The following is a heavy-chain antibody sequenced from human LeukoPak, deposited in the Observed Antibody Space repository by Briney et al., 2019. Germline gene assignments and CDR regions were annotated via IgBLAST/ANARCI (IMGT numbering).Heavy chain of an antibody. CDR1: GFTFSSYA. CDR2: MSGSGGST. J-gene: IGHJ5*02. V-gene: IGHV3-23*01. CDR3: AKDRYIAVAGKGVEKYNWFDP. D-gene: IGHD6-19*01. Sequence: GGSLRLSCAASGFTFSSYAMSWVRQAPGKGLEWVSAMSGSGGSTYYADSVKGRFTISRDNSKNTLYLQMNSLRAEDTAVYYCAKDRYIAVAGKGVEKYNWFDPWGQGTLVTVSS.